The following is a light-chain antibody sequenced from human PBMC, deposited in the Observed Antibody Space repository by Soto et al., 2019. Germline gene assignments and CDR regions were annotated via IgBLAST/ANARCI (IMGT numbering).Light chain of an antibody. Sequence: LSCRASQSVSRYLSWYQQKPGQAPRLLIYDASNRETGIPARFSGSGSGTKFTRTIASLQPDDVATYYCQQCNSYTWTFGQGTKVDIK. J-gene: IGKJ1*01. CDR2: DAS. V-gene: IGKV3-11*01. CDR3: QQCNSYTWT. CDR1: QSVSRY.